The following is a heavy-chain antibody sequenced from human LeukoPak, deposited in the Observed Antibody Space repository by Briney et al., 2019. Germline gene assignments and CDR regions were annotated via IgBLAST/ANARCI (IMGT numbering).Heavy chain of an antibody. CDR2: IRYDGSKK. J-gene: IGHJ3*02. D-gene: IGHD1-26*01. Sequence: GGTLRLSCAASGFTFNRYGMHWVRQAPGKGVEWVAYIRYDGSKKNFAESVKGRHDLSRDNSKNTSYLQMSSLIPEHTAVYFCAKDGGSGSYFAFDIWGQGTMVTVSS. CDR3: AKDGGSGSYFAFDI. CDR1: GFTFNRYG. V-gene: IGHV3-30*02.